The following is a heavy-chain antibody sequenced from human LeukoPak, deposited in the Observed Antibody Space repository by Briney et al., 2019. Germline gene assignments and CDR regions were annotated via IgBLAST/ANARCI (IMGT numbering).Heavy chain of an antibody. Sequence: SETLSLTCTVSGGSISSSSYYWGWIGQPPGKGLEWIGSIYYSGSTYYNPSLKSRVTISVDTSKNQFSLKLSSVTAADTAVYYCARGGSSAYNWFDPWGQGTLVTVSS. CDR1: GGSISSSSYY. CDR2: IYYSGST. V-gene: IGHV4-39*07. J-gene: IGHJ5*02. CDR3: ARGGSSAYNWFDP. D-gene: IGHD6-6*01.